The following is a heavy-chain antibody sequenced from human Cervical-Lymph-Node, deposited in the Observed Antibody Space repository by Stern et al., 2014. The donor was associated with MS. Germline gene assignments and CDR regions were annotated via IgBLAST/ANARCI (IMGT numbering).Heavy chain of an antibody. V-gene: IGHV1-2*02. CDR3: TRALRIADRPSPGGHWFDP. CDR1: GYIFTDYY. Sequence: QVQLVQSEAEVEKPGASVKVSCKASGYIFTDYYLHWVRQAPGQGLEWMGRINPKSGGTSYAQSFQGRVTLTRDTSITTAYMDLSRLTSDDTAVYYCTRALRIADRPSPGGHWFDPWGQGTLVSVSS. CDR2: INPKSGGT. D-gene: IGHD6-6*01. J-gene: IGHJ5*02.